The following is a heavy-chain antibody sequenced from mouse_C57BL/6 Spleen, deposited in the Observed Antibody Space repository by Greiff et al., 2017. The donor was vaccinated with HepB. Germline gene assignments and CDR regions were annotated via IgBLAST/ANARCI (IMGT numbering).Heavy chain of an antibody. D-gene: IGHD1-1*01. J-gene: IGHJ2*01. CDR3: TREGGSSYDY. CDR2: ISSGGDYI. CDR1: GFTFSSYA. Sequence: DVHLVESGEGLVKPGGSLKLSCAASGFTFSSYAMSWVRQTPEKRLEWVAYISSGGDYIYYADTVKGRFTISRDNARNTLYLQMSSLKSEDTAMYYCTREGGSSYDYWGQGTTLTVSS. V-gene: IGHV5-9-1*02.